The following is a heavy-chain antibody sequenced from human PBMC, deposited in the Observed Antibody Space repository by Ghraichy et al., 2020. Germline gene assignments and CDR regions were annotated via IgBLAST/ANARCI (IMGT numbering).Heavy chain of an antibody. CDR1: GFTFSSYA. CDR2: ISSNGGST. D-gene: IGHD3-22*01. Sequence: GGSLRLSCSASGFTFSSYAMHWVRQAPGKGLEYVSAISSNGGSTYYADSVKGRFTISRDNSKNTLYLQMSSLRAEDTAVYYCVKDMYYYDSSGDYWGQGTLVTVSS. V-gene: IGHV3-64D*09. CDR3: VKDMYYYDSSGDY. J-gene: IGHJ4*02.